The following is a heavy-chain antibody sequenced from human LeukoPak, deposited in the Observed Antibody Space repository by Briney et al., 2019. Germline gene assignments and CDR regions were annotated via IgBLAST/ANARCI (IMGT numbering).Heavy chain of an antibody. CDR1: GFTSDDYG. CDR3: ARDKAHRYYYDSSGYYYDAFDI. J-gene: IGHJ3*02. V-gene: IGHV3-20*04. CDR2: INWNGGST. Sequence: GGSLRLSCAASGFTSDDYGMSWVRQAPGKGLEWVSGINWNGGSTGYADSVKGRFTISRDNAKNSLYLQMNSLRAEDTALYYCARDKAHRYYYDSSGYYYDAFDIWGQGTMVTVSS. D-gene: IGHD3-22*01.